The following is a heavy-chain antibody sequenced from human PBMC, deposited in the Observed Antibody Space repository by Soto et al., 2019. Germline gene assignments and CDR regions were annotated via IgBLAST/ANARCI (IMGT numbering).Heavy chain of an antibody. D-gene: IGHD3-22*01. CDR2: SRNKVNSYTT. J-gene: IGHJ4*02. CDR1: GFIFSDHY. CDR3: TRSDSSGYVQY. V-gene: IGHV3-72*01. Sequence: PGGSLRLSCAASGFIFSDHYMDLVRQAPGKGLEWVGRSRNKVNSYTTEYAASVRGRFSISRDDSGNSPYLQMNSLETEDSAVYYCTRSDSSGYVQYWGQGTLVTVSS.